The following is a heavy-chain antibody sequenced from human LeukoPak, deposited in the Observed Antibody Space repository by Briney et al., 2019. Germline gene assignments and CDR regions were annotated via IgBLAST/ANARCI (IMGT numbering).Heavy chain of an antibody. CDR2: ISYDGSNK. CDR3: AKSFGELFGALY. Sequence: PGRSLRLSCAASGFTFSSYGMHWVRQAPGKGLEWVAVISYDGSNKYYADSVKGRFTISRDNSKNTLYLQMNSLRAEDTAVYYCAKSFGELFGALYWGQGTLVTVSS. J-gene: IGHJ4*02. CDR1: GFTFSSYG. V-gene: IGHV3-30*18. D-gene: IGHD3-16*01.